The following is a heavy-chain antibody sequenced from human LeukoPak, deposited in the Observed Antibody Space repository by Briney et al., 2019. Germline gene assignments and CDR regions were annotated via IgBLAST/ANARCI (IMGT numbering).Heavy chain of an antibody. D-gene: IGHD6-13*01. CDR1: GFTFSSYA. J-gene: IGHJ6*02. Sequence: GGSLRLSCAASGFTFSSYAMSWVRQAPAKGLEWVSAISGSGGSTYYADSVKGRFTISRNNSKSTLFLQMESLRAEDTAVYYCAKAETSNWLIDVWGQGTTVAVSS. CDR3: AKAETSNWLIDV. V-gene: IGHV3-23*01. CDR2: ISGSGGST.